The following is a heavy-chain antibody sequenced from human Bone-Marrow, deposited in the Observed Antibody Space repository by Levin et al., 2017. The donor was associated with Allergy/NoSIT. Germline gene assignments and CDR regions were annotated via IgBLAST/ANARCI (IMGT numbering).Heavy chain of an antibody. J-gene: IGHJ3*02. V-gene: IGHV3-9*01. CDR2: INWNSVSI. Sequence: SLKISCAASGFTFDDYAMHWVRQAPGKGLEWVSGINWNSVSIAYADSVKGRFTISRDNGRNSLYLQMNSLRTEDTALYYCARASYDAFDIWGQGTMVTVSS. CDR3: ARASYDAFDI. D-gene: IGHD3-10*01. CDR1: GFTFDDYA.